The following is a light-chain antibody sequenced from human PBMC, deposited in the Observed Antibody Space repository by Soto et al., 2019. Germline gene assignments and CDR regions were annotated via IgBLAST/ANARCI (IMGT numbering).Light chain of an antibody. V-gene: IGLV2-8*01. Sequence: QSVLTQPPSASGSPGQSVTISCTGTNSDVGGYSYVSWYQQHPGKAPKLMIYEVSKRPSGVPDCFFGSKSGNTASLTVSGLQAEDEADYYCSSYAGSNNYVFGTGTKVTVL. CDR3: SSYAGSNNYV. J-gene: IGLJ1*01. CDR1: NSDVGGYSY. CDR2: EVS.